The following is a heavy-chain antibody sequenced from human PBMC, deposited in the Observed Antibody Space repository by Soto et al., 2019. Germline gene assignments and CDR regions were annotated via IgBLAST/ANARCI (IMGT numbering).Heavy chain of an antibody. CDR3: ATVGPYSPRWDF. CDR1: EFAFSTFG. CDR2: ISAIGDST. V-gene: IGHV3-23*01. J-gene: IGHJ3*01. Sequence: EVQVLESGGGLVQPGVSLRLSCVFSEFAFSTFGMSWVRQAPGTGLESVYSISAIGDSTYHADSVKGRFSISRDNSRNSLYPQMNNLRAEDTAVYSCATVGPYSPRWDFWGQGTVVSVS. D-gene: IGHD2-15*01.